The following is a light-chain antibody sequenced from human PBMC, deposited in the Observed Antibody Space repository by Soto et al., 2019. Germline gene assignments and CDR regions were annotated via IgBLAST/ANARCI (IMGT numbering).Light chain of an antibody. CDR2: GAS. Sequence: ELVMTQSPATLSVPPGERATLSCRASQTVGSDLAWYQQKPGLPPRLLIYGASSRATGFPARFSGSGSGTEFTLTISSLQSEDFAVYYCQQYRNWPLTFGGGTKVEIK. J-gene: IGKJ4*01. V-gene: IGKV3-15*01. CDR3: QQYRNWPLT. CDR1: QTVGSD.